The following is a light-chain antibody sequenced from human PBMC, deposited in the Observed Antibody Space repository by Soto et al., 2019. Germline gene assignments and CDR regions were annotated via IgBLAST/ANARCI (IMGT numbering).Light chain of an antibody. CDR3: QQFGSSPPRT. Sequence: EIVLTQSPGTLSLSPGEGATLSCRASQSVSSSYIAWYQQRPGQTPSLLIYGTSSRATDIPDRFSGSGSGTDFTLTINRLEPADFAVYYCQQFGSSPPRTFGQGTKVDIK. V-gene: IGKV3-20*01. J-gene: IGKJ1*01. CDR2: GTS. CDR1: QSVSSSY.